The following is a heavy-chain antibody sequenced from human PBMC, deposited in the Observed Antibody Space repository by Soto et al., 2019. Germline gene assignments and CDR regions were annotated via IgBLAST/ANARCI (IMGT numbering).Heavy chain of an antibody. J-gene: IGHJ3*02. V-gene: IGHV4-4*02. D-gene: IGHD3-3*01. CDR2: IFHNGNT. CDR1: SGSITSSNW. Sequence: PSETLSLTCAVSSGSITSSNWWSWVRQPPGKGLEWIGEIFHNGNTYYNPSLKSRVTISVDTSKNQFSLKLSSVTAADTAMYYCARLNYDFWSGYSADAFDIWGQGTMVTVS. CDR3: ARLNYDFWSGYSADAFDI.